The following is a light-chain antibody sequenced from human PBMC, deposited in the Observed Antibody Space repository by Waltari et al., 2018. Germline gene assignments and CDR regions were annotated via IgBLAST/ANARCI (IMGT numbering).Light chain of an antibody. V-gene: IGKV3-15*01. Sequence: ELVLTQSPATLSVSPGAGATLSCRASQSVSSNLAWYQHKPGQAPRLLINGASTRATGIPGRFSGSGSGTEFSLTIISLQPEDFAVYYCQQYHKWPFTFGGGTKVEIK. CDR1: QSVSSN. CDR2: GAS. J-gene: IGKJ4*01. CDR3: QQYHKWPFT.